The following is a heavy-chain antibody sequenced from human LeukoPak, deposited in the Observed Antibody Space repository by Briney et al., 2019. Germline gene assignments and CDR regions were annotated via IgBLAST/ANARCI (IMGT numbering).Heavy chain of an antibody. CDR2: IYTSEST. CDR1: GGSNSSYY. V-gene: IGHV4-4*09. CDR3: ARQTLYYYGSGSYSYFDY. Sequence: SETLSLTCTVSGGSNSSYYWSWIRQPPGKGLEWIGYIYTSESTNYNPSLKSRVTISVDTSKNQFSLKLSSVTAADTAVYYCARQTLYYYGSGSYSYFDYWGQGTLVTVSS. J-gene: IGHJ4*02. D-gene: IGHD3-10*01.